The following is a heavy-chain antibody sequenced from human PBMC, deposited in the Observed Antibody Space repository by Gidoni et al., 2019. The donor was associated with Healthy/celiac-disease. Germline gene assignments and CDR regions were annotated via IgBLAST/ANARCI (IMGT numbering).Heavy chain of an antibody. CDR1: GFTVSSNY. Sequence: EVQLVESGGGLIQPGGSLRLSCAASGFTVSSNYMSWVRQAPGKGLEWVSVIYSGGSTYYADSVKGRFTISRDNSKNTLYLQINSLRAEDTAVYYCARQVVAALDAFDIWGQGTMVTVSS. CDR2: IYSGGST. D-gene: IGHD2-15*01. J-gene: IGHJ3*02. V-gene: IGHV3-53*01. CDR3: ARQVVAALDAFDI.